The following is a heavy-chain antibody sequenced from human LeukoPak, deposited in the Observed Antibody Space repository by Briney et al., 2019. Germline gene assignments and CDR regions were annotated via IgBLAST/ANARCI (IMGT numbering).Heavy chain of an antibody. CDR2: ISYDGINK. Sequence: PGGSLRLSCAASGFTFSSYGIHWVRQAPGKGLEWVAVISYDGINKWYADSVKGRFTISRDNSKNTLYLQMNSLRAEDTAVYYCARGLYYYGSGSRNWFDPWGQGTLVTVSS. D-gene: IGHD3-10*01. CDR3: ARGLYYYGSGSRNWFDP. CDR1: GFTFSSYG. J-gene: IGHJ5*02. V-gene: IGHV3-30*03.